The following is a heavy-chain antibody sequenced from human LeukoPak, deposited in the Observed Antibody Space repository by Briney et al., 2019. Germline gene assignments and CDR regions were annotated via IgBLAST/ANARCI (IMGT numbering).Heavy chain of an antibody. CDR2: ITSNGGNI. J-gene: IGHJ6*03. V-gene: IGHV3-64*01. Sequence: GGSLRLSCAASGFTFSDYTMRWVRQTPGKRLEYVSAITSNGGNIHYANSVKDRFTISRDNSKNSLYLQMGGLRTEDMAVYHCARVKAGATISDFYYYYMDVWGKGTTVTVSS. CDR3: ARVKAGATISDFYYYYMDV. CDR1: GFTFSDYT. D-gene: IGHD1-26*01.